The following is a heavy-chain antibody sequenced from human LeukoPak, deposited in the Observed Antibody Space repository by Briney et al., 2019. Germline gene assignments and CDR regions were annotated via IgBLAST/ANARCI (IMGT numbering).Heavy chain of an antibody. J-gene: IGHJ4*02. CDR2: IYYSGST. CDR3: ARSKNLDY. V-gene: IGHV4-59*01. Sequence: SETLSLTCAVYGGSISSYYWSWIRQPPGKGLEWIGYIYYSGSTNYNPSLESRVTISLDTSKNQFSLNLNSVTAADTAVYYCARSKNLDYWGQGTLVTVSS. CDR1: GGSISSYY.